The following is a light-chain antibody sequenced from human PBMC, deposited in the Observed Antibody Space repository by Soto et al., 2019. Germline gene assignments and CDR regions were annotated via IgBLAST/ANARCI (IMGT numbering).Light chain of an antibody. CDR2: EVS. J-gene: IGLJ1*01. CDR3: NSHTSSGVRV. V-gene: IGLV2-14*01. CDR1: SSDVGGYNH. Sequence: QSVLTQPASVSGSPGQSITISCTGTSSDVGGYNHVSWYQHHPGKAPKLMIYEVSNRPSGVSNRFSGSKSGYTASLTTSGLQAEDEADYYCNSHTSSGVRVFGTGTKVTVL.